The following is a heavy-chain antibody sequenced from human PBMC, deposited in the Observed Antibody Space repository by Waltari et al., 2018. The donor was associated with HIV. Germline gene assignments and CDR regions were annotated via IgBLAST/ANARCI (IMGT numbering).Heavy chain of an antibody. CDR1: GFTVGSNY. J-gene: IGHJ3*02. V-gene: IGHV3-53*01. CDR3: AGKRGGRAIAAPSGAFDI. D-gene: IGHD6-6*01. Sequence: EVQLVESGGGLIQPGGSLRLYCAASGFTVGSNYMSWVRLAPGKGLEWVSVIYSGGSTYYADSVKGRFTISRDNSKNTLYLQMNSLRAEDTAVYYCAGKRGGRAIAAPSGAFDIWGQGTMVTVSS. CDR2: IYSGGST.